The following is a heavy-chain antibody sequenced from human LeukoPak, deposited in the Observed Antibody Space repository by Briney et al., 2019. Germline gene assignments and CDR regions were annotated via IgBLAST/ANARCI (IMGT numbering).Heavy chain of an antibody. V-gene: IGHV1-69*06. D-gene: IGHD4-17*01. CDR1: GGTFSSYA. CDR3: ARRIRAVNQVAQHGDYFWFDP. Sequence: VASVKVSCKASGGTFSSYAISWVRQAPGQGLEWMGGIIPIFGTANYAQKFQGRVTITADKSTSTAYMELSSLRSEDTAVYYCARRIRAVNQVAQHGDYFWFDPWGQGTLVTVSS. J-gene: IGHJ5*02. CDR2: IIPIFGTA.